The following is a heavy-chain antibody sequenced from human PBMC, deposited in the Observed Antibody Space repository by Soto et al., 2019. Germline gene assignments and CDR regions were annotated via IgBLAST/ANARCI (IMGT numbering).Heavy chain of an antibody. Sequence: PGESMQNSSKGSGYSFTSYWISRVSQMPGKGLEWMGRIDPSDSYTNYSPSFQGHVTISADKSISTAYLQWSSLKASDTAMYYCATTRWDAMIDYWGQGTLVTVSS. J-gene: IGHJ4*02. CDR2: IDPSDSYT. D-gene: IGHD1-26*01. CDR1: GYSFTSYW. CDR3: ATTRWDAMIDY. V-gene: IGHV5-10-1*01.